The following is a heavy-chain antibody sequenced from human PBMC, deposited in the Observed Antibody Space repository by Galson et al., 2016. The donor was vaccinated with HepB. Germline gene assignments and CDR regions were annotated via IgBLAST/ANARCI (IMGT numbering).Heavy chain of an antibody. V-gene: IGHV4-61*01. D-gene: IGHD6-19*01. CDR3: ARDFAAYSSGWYRD. Sequence: SETLSLTCTVSGDSVSIVPYYWSWIRQPPGKGLEWIGYIVYSGSTNYNPSLRSRVTISLDTSKKQFPLRLNPVTVADTAVYYSARDFAAYSSGWYRDLGQGTLVTVSS. CDR2: IVYSGST. J-gene: IGHJ4*02. CDR1: GDSVSIVPYY.